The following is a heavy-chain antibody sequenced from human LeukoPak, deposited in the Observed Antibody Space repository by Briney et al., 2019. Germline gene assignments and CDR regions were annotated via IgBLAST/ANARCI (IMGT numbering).Heavy chain of an antibody. CDR3: ARGGSGYDGLNWFDP. CDR1: AFSLKDYN. V-gene: IGHV3-21*01. CDR2: ISSSSNYI. Sequence: SGGSLRLSCAASAFSLKDYNMNWVRQAPGKGLEWVSSISSSSNYIYYEDSVKGRFTVSRDNAKNSLYLQMNSLRAEDTAVYYCARGGSGYDGLNWFDPWGQGTLVTVSS. J-gene: IGHJ5*02. D-gene: IGHD5-12*01.